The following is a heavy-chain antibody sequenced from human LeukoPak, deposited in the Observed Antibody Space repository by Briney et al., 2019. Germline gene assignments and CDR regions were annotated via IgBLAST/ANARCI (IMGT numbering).Heavy chain of an antibody. V-gene: IGHV4-38-2*01. D-gene: IGHD3-10*01. CDR3: ARGSYGSHT. Sequence: SETLSLTCAVSGYSISSGYYWGWIRQPAGKGLEWIGRMYTSGSADYNPSLKSRVTISVDTSKNQFSLKLTSVTAADTAVYYCARGSYGSHTWGQGTLVTVSS. J-gene: IGHJ4*02. CDR2: MYTSGSA. CDR1: GYSISSGYY.